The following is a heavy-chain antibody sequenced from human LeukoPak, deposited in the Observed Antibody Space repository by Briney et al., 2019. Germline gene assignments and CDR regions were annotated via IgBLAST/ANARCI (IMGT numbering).Heavy chain of an antibody. D-gene: IGHD6-13*01. CDR2: IKQDASEQ. V-gene: IGHV3-7*01. CDR1: GFTFSSYW. Sequence: PRGSLRLSCAASGFTFSSYWMTWVRQAPGKGLEWVANIKQDASEQYYVDSVRGRFTISRDNAKNSLHLQMNSLRDEDTAVYYCARGIASGIDFFDPWGQGTLVTVSS. CDR3: ARGIASGIDFFDP. J-gene: IGHJ5*02.